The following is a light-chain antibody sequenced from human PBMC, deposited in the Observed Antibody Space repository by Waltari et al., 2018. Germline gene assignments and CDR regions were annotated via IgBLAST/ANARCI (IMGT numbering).Light chain of an antibody. V-gene: IGLV1-40*01. Sequence: QSILTQPTSVSGAPGQRVTISCTGSSSNIWAGHDVHWYQAFPGTAPKLLIYGNNNRPSGVPDRFSGSKSGSSASLAINGLQAEDEADYYCQSFDSNVRGGVVFGGGTKVTVL. J-gene: IGLJ3*02. CDR3: QSFDSNVRGGVV. CDR1: SSNIWAGHD. CDR2: GNN.